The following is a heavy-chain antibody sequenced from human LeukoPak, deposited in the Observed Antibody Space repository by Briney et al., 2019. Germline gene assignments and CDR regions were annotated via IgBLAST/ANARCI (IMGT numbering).Heavy chain of an antibody. J-gene: IGHJ4*02. V-gene: IGHV3-30*19. CDR3: AREPGRGPQPPFDY. CDR2: ISYDGSNK. Sequence: PGRSLRLSCAASGFTFSSYGMHWVRQAPGKGLEWVAVISYDGSNKYYADSVKGRFTISRDNSKNTLYLQMNSLGAEDTAVYYCAREPGRGPQPPFDYWGQGTLVTVSS. CDR1: GFTFSSYG. D-gene: IGHD2-2*01.